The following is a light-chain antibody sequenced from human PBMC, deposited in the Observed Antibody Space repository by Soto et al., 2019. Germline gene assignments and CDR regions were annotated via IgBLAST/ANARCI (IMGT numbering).Light chain of an antibody. CDR2: GAS. J-gene: IGKJ1*01. CDR3: QQYGSSQA. Sequence: IVLTQSPGTLSLSPGERATLSCRASQSVSNNYLAWYQQKPGQAPRLLIYGASTRATGIPDRFSVSGSGTYFTLPLSRLEPEDYAVYDCQQYGSSQAFGQGTKVDNK. V-gene: IGKV3-20*01. CDR1: QSVSNNY.